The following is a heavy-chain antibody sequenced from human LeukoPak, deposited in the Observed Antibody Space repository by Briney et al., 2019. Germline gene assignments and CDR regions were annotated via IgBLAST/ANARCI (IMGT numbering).Heavy chain of an antibody. CDR3: TRVRGDYGGTSDF. J-gene: IGHJ4*02. D-gene: IGHD4-23*01. CDR2: IKGDGSSV. CDR1: GFTFSSYW. Sequence: GGSLRLSCAASGFTFSSYWMVWARQGPGKGLVWVARIKGDGSSVIYADSVKGRFTVSRDNAENTLYLHMNSLRAEDTAMYHCTRVRGDYGGTSDFWGQGTLVTVSS. V-gene: IGHV3-74*01.